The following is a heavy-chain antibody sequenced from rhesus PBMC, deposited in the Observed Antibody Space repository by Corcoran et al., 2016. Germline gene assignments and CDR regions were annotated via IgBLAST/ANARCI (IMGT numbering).Heavy chain of an antibody. CDR2: IYGNSAST. J-gene: IGHJ5-1*01. Sequence: QVQLQQWGEGLVKPSETLSLTCAVYGGSISGYYYWSWIRQPPGKGLEWIGYIYGNSASTNYNPSHKIRVTISKDTSKNQFPLKLSSVTAEDTAVYYCARDPMNTVTPADVRGPGVLVTVSS. D-gene: IGHD4-23*01. CDR1: GGSISGYYY. CDR3: ARDPMNTVTPADV. V-gene: IGHV4-73*01.